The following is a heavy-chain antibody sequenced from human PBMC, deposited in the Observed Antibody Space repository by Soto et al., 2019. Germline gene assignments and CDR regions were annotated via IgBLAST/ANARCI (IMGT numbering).Heavy chain of an antibody. CDR2: ISVPGVRS. J-gene: IGHJ4*02. Sequence: GGSLRLSCEVSGFTFSSYAMSWVRQSPGKGLEWVAVISVPGVRSQYADSVKGRLTISRDNSKNTLTLQTNSLRAEDTAVYYCAKPRLVAGLIKYVDFASWCKGT. D-gene: IGHD6-19*01. V-gene: IGHV3-23*01. CDR1: GFTFSSYA. CDR3: AKPRLVAGLIKYVDFAS.